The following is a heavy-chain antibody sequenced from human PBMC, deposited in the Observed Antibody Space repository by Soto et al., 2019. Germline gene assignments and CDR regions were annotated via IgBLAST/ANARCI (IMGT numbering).Heavy chain of an antibody. CDR2: INAGNGNT. D-gene: IGHD1-26*01. V-gene: IGHV1-3*01. CDR3: ASSEYGGGYYYGMDV. CDR1: GYTFTSYA. Sequence: QVQLVQSGAEVKKPGASVKVSCKASGYTFTSYAMHWVRQAPGQRLEWMGWINAGNGNTKYSQKFQGRVTITRDTSASTAYMELSSLRSEDTAVYYCASSEYGGGYYYGMDVWGQGTTVTVS. J-gene: IGHJ6*02.